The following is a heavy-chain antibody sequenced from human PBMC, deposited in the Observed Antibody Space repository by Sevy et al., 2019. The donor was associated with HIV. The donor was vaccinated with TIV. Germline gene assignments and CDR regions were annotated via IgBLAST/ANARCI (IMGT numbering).Heavy chain of an antibody. CDR3: ARDALSGTSAY. J-gene: IGHJ4*02. Sequence: GGSLRLSCAASGFTFSAYVMNWVRQGPGKGLEWVSSISSCGRYIYYADSVQGRFTISRDNAEDSLYLQMNNLRAEDTAVYYCARDALSGTSAYWGQGTLVTVSS. CDR2: ISSCGRYI. CDR1: GFTFSAYV. V-gene: IGHV3-21*01. D-gene: IGHD1-7*01.